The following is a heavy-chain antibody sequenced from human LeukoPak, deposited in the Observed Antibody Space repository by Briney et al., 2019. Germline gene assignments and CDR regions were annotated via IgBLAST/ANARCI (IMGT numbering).Heavy chain of an antibody. Sequence: ESGPTLVNPTQTLTLTCTFSGFSLSTSGMCVSWIRQPPGKALEWLALIDWDDDKYYSTSLKTRLTISKDTSKNQVVLTMTNMDPVDTAMYYCARTPIMITFGGVIEKGYYFDYWGQGTLVTVSS. D-gene: IGHD3-16*02. V-gene: IGHV2-70*01. J-gene: IGHJ4*02. CDR2: IDWDDDK. CDR3: ARTPIMITFGGVIEKGYYFDY. CDR1: GFSLSTSGMC.